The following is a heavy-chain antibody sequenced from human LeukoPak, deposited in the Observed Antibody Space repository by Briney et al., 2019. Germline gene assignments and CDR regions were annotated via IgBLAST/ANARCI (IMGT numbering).Heavy chain of an antibody. Sequence: SVKVSCKASGGTFSSYAISWVRQAPGQGLEWMGGIIPIFGTANYAQKFQGRVTITADKSTSTAYMELSSLRSEDTAVYYCARGESYGVRFDPWGQGTLVTVSS. CDR1: GGTFSSYA. D-gene: IGHD4-17*01. J-gene: IGHJ5*02. V-gene: IGHV1-69*06. CDR2: IIPIFGTA. CDR3: ARGESYGVRFDP.